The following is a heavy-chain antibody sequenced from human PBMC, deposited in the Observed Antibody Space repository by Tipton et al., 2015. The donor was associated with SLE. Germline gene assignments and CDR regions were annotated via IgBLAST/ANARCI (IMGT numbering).Heavy chain of an antibody. Sequence: LRLSCTVSGASINSYYWSWIRQPPGKGPEWIGYVYHTGSTDYNPSLKSRATISVDMSKTHFSLKLTSVTAADTAIYYCARFYYVSGYNWFDPWGQGTLVTVSS. CDR3: ARFYYVSGYNWFDP. CDR2: VYHTGST. J-gene: IGHJ5*02. V-gene: IGHV4-59*01. CDR1: GASINSYY. D-gene: IGHD3-10*01.